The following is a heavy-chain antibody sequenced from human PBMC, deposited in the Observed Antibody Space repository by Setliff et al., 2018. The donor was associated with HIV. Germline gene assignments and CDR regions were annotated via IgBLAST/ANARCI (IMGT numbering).Heavy chain of an antibody. CDR1: GYTFTDYY. J-gene: IGHJ6*03. D-gene: IGHD3-10*01. Sequence: ASVKVSCKASGYTFTDYYIHWVRQAPGQGLQWMGWVNPNSGGTNSAQEFQGRVTMTRDTSISTAYMELTWLKPDDTAVYYCARGADGDYHYYMEVWGKGTTVTVSS. CDR3: ARGADGDYHYYMEV. CDR2: VNPNSGGT. V-gene: IGHV1-2*02.